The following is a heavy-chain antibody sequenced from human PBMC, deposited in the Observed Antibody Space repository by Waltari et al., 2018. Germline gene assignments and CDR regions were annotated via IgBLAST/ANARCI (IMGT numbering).Heavy chain of an antibody. V-gene: IGHV3-30*02. CDR3: ARGNYDGAGSLDY. Sequence: QEQLVESGGGVVQPGGFLRLSCAASGFTFSTYGMHWVRQAPGKGRGLVEFIQDDGAKKYYVESVKDRFSISRDNSKNTMYLQMNSLRAEDTAVDYCARGNYDGAGSLDYWGQGTLVTVSS. CDR1: GFTFSTYG. CDR2: IQDDGAKK. J-gene: IGHJ4*02. D-gene: IGHD3-10*01.